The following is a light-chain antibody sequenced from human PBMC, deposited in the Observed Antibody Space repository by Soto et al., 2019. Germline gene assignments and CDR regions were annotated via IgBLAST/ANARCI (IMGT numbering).Light chain of an antibody. CDR2: DVD. V-gene: IGLV2-14*01. Sequence: QSALTQPASVSGSPGQSITISCTGTSSDVGAYNYVSWYQQHPGKAPKLMLFDVDNRPSGVSNRFSGSKSGNTASLTISGLQADDEADYYCTSWTTSSTLVFGGGTKLTVL. CDR1: SSDVGAYNY. J-gene: IGLJ2*01. CDR3: TSWTTSSTLV.